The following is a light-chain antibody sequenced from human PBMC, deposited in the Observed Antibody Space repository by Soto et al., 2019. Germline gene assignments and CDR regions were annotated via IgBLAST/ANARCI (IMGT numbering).Light chain of an antibody. CDR1: SSDVGGYNY. CDR3: SSYTISSTVL. V-gene: IGLV2-14*01. J-gene: IGLJ2*01. CDR2: EVT. Sequence: QSALTQPASVSGSPGQSITISCSGTSSDVGGYNYVSWYQQHPGKAPKLMIYEVTNRPSGVSNRFSGSKSGNTASLTISGLQAEDEADYYCSSYTISSTVLFGGGTKLTVL.